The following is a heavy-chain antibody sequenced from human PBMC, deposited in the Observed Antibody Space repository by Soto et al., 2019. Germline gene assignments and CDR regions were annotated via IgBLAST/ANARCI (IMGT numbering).Heavy chain of an antibody. CDR1: GGTFSSYT. CDR2: IIPILGIA. Sequence: QVQLVQSGAEVKKPGSSVKVSCKASGGTFSSYTISWVRRAPGQGLEWMGSIIPILGIANYAQKFQGRVTITADKSTSTAYMELSSLRSEDTAVYYCARGLLYDSISLDDYWGQGTLVTVSS. D-gene: IGHD3-22*01. CDR3: ARGLLYDSISLDDY. J-gene: IGHJ4*02. V-gene: IGHV1-69*02.